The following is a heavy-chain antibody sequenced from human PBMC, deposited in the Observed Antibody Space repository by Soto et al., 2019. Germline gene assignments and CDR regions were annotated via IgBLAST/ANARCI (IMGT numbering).Heavy chain of an antibody. CDR2: IREDGSEK. J-gene: IGHJ4*02. CDR1: GFSFKSYW. V-gene: IGHV3-7*01. D-gene: IGHD4-17*01. Sequence: GGSLRLSCVAAGFSFKSYWMSWVRQAPGKGLEWVANIREDGSEKNYVDSVKVRFTISRDNAKNSLFLQMSSLRAEDTAVYYWARDSGAVKRYCDNWGQGSLVTVSS. CDR3: ARDSGAVKRYCDN.